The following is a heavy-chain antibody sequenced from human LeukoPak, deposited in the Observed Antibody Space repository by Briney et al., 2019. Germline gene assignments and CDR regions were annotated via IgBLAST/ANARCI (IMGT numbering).Heavy chain of an antibody. V-gene: IGHV4-59*01. J-gene: IGHJ4*02. Sequence: PSETLSLTCTVSGGSISSYYWSWIRQPPGKGLEWIRYIYYSGSTNYNPSLKSRVTISVDTSKNQFSLKLSSVTAADTAVYYCARSPPGIRWLQFYFDYWGQGTLVTVSS. D-gene: IGHD5-24*01. CDR3: ARSPPGIRWLQFYFDY. CDR1: GGSISSYY. CDR2: IYYSGST.